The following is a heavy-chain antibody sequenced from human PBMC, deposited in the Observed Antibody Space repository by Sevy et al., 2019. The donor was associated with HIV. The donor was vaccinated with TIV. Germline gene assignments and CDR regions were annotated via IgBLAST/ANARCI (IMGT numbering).Heavy chain of an antibody. D-gene: IGHD3-16*01. CDR3: ARDPRMDGDYLLAYFDF. CDR2: IGYDGTNK. J-gene: IGHJ4*02. Sequence: GGSLRLSCAASGFTPSTYGMHWVRQAPGKGLEWVAVIGYDGTNKHYADSVKGRFTISRDNSKNTLFLQMDSLRAEDTAVYYCARDPRMDGDYLLAYFDFWGRGTLVTVSS. V-gene: IGHV3-33*01. CDR1: GFTPSTYG.